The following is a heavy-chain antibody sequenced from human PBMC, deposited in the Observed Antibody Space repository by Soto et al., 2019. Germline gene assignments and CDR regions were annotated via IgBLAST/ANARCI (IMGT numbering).Heavy chain of an antibody. V-gene: IGHV1-2*02. J-gene: IGHJ4*02. CDR1: GYIFTAYS. Sequence: XSVKGSCKASGYIFTAYSMHWGRQAPGQGLEWVGWFNPNSGDTIYAQKFQGRVTLTGDTSISTAYMELYSLTSDDTAVYYCAKEASAVISLDYWGQGTLVTVSS. D-gene: IGHD6-19*01. CDR3: AKEASAVISLDY. CDR2: FNPNSGDT.